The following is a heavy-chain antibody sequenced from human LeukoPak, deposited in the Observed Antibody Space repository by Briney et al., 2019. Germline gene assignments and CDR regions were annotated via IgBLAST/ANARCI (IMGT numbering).Heavy chain of an antibody. CDR3: AKRSSTSSGYFDL. Sequence: GSLRLSCAASGFTFSSYEMNWVRQAPGKGLEWVSYISSSGSTIYYADSVKGRFTISRDNSKNTIYLQMNSLRAEDTAVYYCAKRSSTSSGYFDLWGRGTLVTVSS. V-gene: IGHV3-48*03. CDR2: ISSSGSTI. J-gene: IGHJ4*02. CDR1: GFTFSSYE. D-gene: IGHD3-22*01.